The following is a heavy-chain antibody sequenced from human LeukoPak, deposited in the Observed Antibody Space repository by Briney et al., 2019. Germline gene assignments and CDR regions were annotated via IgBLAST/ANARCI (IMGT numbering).Heavy chain of an antibody. CDR1: GYTLTELS. Sequence: GASVKVSCKVSGYTLTELSMHWVRQAPGKGLEWMGGFDPEDGETIYAQKFQGRVTMNEDTSTDTVYMELSSLRSEDTAVYYCTTDILDYCDTTSCHKGNSWGQGTLVTVSS. CDR2: FDPEDGET. V-gene: IGHV1-24*01. CDR3: TTDILDYCDTTSCHKGNS. D-gene: IGHD2-2*02. J-gene: IGHJ4*02.